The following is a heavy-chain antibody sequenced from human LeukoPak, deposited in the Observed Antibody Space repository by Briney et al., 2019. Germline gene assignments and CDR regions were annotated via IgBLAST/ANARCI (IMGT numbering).Heavy chain of an antibody. CDR1: GGSFRSGDYY. Sequence: SQTLSLTWTVSGGSFRSGDYYWSWIRQPPGKGLEWIGYIYYSGNTYYNPSLKSRVTISVDTSKKQFSLKLSSVTASDTAVYYCARATITMMVGIPADAFDIWGQGTMVTVSS. J-gene: IGHJ3*02. D-gene: IGHD3-22*01. CDR2: IYYSGNT. V-gene: IGHV4-30-4*08. CDR3: ARATITMMVGIPADAFDI.